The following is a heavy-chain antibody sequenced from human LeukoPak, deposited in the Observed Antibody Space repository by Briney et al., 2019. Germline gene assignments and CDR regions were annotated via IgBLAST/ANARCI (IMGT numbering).Heavy chain of an antibody. D-gene: IGHD3-10*01. J-gene: IGHJ4*02. V-gene: IGHV3-23*01. Sequence: GGSLRLSCVASGFTFSSDTMTWVRQAPGKALEWDSSVTESGGITSYADSVKGRFTISRDNSKNALYLQMNSLRADDTATYYCAKGSSGNYYYWGQGTLVTVSS. CDR3: AKGSSGNYYY. CDR2: VTESGGIT. CDR1: GFTFSSDT.